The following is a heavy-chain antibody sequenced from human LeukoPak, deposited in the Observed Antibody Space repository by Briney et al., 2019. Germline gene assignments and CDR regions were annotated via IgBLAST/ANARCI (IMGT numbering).Heavy chain of an antibody. CDR2: ISSSSSYI. V-gene: IGHV3-21*01. Sequence: GGSLRLSCAASGFTFSSYSMNWVRQAPGKGLEWVSSISSSSSYIYYADSVKGRFTISRDNAKNSLYLQMNSLRAEDTAVYYCAKDLDGGYVSYYFDYWGQGTLVTVSS. CDR1: GFTFSSYS. D-gene: IGHD5-12*01. J-gene: IGHJ4*02. CDR3: AKDLDGGYVSYYFDY.